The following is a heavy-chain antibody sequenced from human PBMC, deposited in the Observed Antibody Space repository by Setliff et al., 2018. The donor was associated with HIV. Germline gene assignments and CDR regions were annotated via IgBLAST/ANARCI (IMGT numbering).Heavy chain of an antibody. Sequence: LSCAGSGFTFSNYAMAWVRQAPGKGLAWVSSITSSGGNTYYADSVRGRFTISRDNSKNTLYLQINSLTAEDTALYYCAKKPEYCRTTTCLDTWGQGTLVTV. D-gene: IGHD2-2*01. J-gene: IGHJ5*02. V-gene: IGHV3-23*01. CDR3: AKKPEYCRTTTCLDT. CDR2: ITSSGGNT. CDR1: GFTFSNYA.